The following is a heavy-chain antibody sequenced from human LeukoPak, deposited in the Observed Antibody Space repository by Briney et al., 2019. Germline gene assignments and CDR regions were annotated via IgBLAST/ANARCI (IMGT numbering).Heavy chain of an antibody. CDR1: GFTFSSYA. J-gene: IGHJ4*02. Sequence: QPGGSLRLSSAASGFTFSSYAMSWVRQAPGKGLEWVSAISGSGGSTYYADSVKGRFTISRDNSKNTLYLQMNSLRAEDTAVYYCAKAHAFTMIVVVIRYYFDYWGQGTLVTVSS. D-gene: IGHD3-22*01. CDR3: AKAHAFTMIVVVIRYYFDY. V-gene: IGHV3-23*01. CDR2: ISGSGGST.